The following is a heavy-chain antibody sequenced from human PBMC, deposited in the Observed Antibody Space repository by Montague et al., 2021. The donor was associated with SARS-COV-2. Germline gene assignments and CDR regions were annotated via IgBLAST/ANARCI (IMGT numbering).Heavy chain of an antibody. D-gene: IGHD3-3*01. Sequence: SLRLSCAASGFTFSSYWMSWIRQAPGKGLEWVANIKQDGSEKYYVDSVKGRFTISRDNAKNSLYLQMNSLRAEDTAVYYCARDSLWSGYYTDYYGMDVWGRGTTVTVSS. V-gene: IGHV3-7*01. CDR3: ARDSLWSGYYTDYYGMDV. CDR2: IKQDGSEK. CDR1: GFTFSSYW. J-gene: IGHJ6*02.